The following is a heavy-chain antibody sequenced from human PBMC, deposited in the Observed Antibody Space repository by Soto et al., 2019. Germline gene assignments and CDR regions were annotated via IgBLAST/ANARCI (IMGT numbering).Heavy chain of an antibody. CDR1: GFTFSSYA. J-gene: IGHJ5*02. Sequence: GGVLRLSCAASGFTFSSYAMHWVRQAPGKGLEWVAVISYDGSNKYYADSVKGRFTISRDNSKNTLYLQMNSLRAEDTAVYYCARETRNNWFDPWGQGTLVTVSS. CDR2: ISYDGSNK. CDR3: ARETRNNWFDP. V-gene: IGHV3-30-3*01.